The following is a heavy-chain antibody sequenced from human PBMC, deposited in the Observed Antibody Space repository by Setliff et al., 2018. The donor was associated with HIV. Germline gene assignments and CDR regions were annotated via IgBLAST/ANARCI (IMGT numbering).Heavy chain of an antibody. CDR2: VNPSDGST. Sequence: ASVKVSCKASGYTFTNYFIHWVRQAPGQGLEWMEIVNPSDGSTSNSQKFQGRVTMTRDTSTSTVYMELSSLRSEDTAVYYCARAHLTGTTVGLADYWGQGTLVTVSS. CDR1: GYTFTNYF. J-gene: IGHJ4*02. V-gene: IGHV1-46*01. CDR3: ARAHLTGTTVGLADY. D-gene: IGHD1-7*01.